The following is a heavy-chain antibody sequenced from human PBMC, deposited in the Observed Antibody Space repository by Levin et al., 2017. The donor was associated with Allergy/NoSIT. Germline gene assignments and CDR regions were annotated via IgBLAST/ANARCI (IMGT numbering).Heavy chain of an antibody. V-gene: IGHV3-30*18. D-gene: IGHD3-10*01. CDR1: GFTFNTYA. CDR2: ISYHGSNK. Sequence: GGSLRLSCAASGFTFNTYAMHWVRQAPGKGLEWVAVISYHGSNKYYADSVKGRFSVSRDNSKNTLYLQMNSLGAEDSAVYYCAKDLGVYGSGSYNYMGGWGKGTTVTVSS. CDR3: AKDLGVYGSGSYNYMGG. J-gene: IGHJ6*03.